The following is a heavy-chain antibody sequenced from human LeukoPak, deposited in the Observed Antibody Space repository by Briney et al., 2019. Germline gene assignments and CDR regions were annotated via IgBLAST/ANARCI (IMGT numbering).Heavy chain of an antibody. Sequence: GGSLRLSCAASGFSFSNYWMHWVRQAPGKGLVWVSRTNTDGRSTTYADSVKGRFTLSRDNAKNTLYLQMNSLRAEDTALYYCARGLGYSSGWYYAFDIWGRGTMVTVSS. J-gene: IGHJ3*02. CDR3: ARGLGYSSGWYYAFDI. V-gene: IGHV3-74*01. CDR2: TNTDGRST. D-gene: IGHD6-19*01. CDR1: GFSFSNYW.